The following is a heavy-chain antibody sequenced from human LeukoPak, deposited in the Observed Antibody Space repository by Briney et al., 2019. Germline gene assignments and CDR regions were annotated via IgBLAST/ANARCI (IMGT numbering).Heavy chain of an antibody. D-gene: IGHD3-16*02. V-gene: IGHV3-23*01. CDR1: GFTFSTNA. CDR2: IAGSSDAT. Sequence: GGFLRLSCAASGFTFSTNAMSWVRQAPGKGLEWVSGIAGSSDATYYADSVKGRFTISRDISRNTLYLQMNSLRADDTAVYFCAKDTSYHGYWGQGTLVTVSS. CDR3: AKDTSYHGY. J-gene: IGHJ4*02.